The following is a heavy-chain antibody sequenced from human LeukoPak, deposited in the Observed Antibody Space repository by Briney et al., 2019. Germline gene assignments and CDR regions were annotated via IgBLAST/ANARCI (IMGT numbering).Heavy chain of an antibody. CDR3: ARAYDFWSGLDY. CDR1: GFTFSSYA. J-gene: IGHJ4*02. D-gene: IGHD3-3*01. Sequence: GRSLRLSCAASGFTFSSYAMHWVRQAPGKGLEWVAVISYDGSNKYSDSVKGRFTISRDNSKNTLYLQMNSLRAEDTAVYYCARAYDFWSGLDYWGQGTLVTVSS. V-gene: IGHV3-30-3*01. CDR2: ISYDGSNK.